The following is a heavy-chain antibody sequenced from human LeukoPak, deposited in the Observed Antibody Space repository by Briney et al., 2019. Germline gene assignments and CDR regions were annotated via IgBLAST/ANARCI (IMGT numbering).Heavy chain of an antibody. CDR2: ISTLDGST. D-gene: IGHD3-9*01. Sequence: VGSLRLSCAASGFTFSTNDMSWVRQAPGKGLEWVSAISTLDGSTYYADSVKGRFTISRDNAKNSLYLQMNSLRAEDTAVYYCASILSPYYDILTGYYLYFQHWGQGTLVTVSS. V-gene: IGHV3-23*01. CDR3: ASILSPYYDILTGYYLYFQH. J-gene: IGHJ1*01. CDR1: GFTFSTND.